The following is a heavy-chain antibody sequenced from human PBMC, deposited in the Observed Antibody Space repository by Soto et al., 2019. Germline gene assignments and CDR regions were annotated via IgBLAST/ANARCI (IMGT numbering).Heavy chain of an antibody. V-gene: IGHV4-31*03. J-gene: IGHJ4*02. CDR2: IYYSGTT. CDR3: ARRALPQCINGVCYKDGFWDY. CDR1: GGSVSSGGYY. D-gene: IGHD2-8*01. Sequence: PSETLSLTCTVSGGSVSSGGYYWSWIRQHPGTGLEWIGYIYYSGTTYFNPSLKSRASISLDTSKNEFSLRLTSVTAADTAVYYCARRALPQCINGVCYKDGFWDYWGQGDLVTVSS.